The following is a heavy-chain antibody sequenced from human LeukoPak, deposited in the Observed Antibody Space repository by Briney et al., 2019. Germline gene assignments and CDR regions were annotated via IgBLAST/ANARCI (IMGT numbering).Heavy chain of an antibody. Sequence: GGGLRLSCSTPGFTFSSYWVGWGRQAPGKGVVWGLRINSDGSSTSYADSVKGRFTISRDNAKNTLYLQMNSLRAEDTAVYYCARGLSMVTPFALGYWGQGTLVTVSS. CDR1: GFTFSSYW. J-gene: IGHJ4*02. D-gene: IGHD5-18*01. V-gene: IGHV3-74*01. CDR3: ARGLSMVTPFALGY. CDR2: INSDGSST.